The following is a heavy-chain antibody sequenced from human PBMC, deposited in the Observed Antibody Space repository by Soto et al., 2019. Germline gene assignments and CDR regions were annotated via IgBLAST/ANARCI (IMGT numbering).Heavy chain of an antibody. CDR1: GGSISSGGYY. D-gene: IGHD6-6*01. CDR3: ARGGWGSSPNFFDS. CDR2: IYYRGST. J-gene: IGHJ4*02. Sequence: QVQLQESGPGLVKPSQTLSLTCTVSGGSISSGGYYWSWIRQHPGKGLEWIGYIYYRGSTYYNPSLKSRGTVSVDTSKNQFPLKLSSVTAADTALYYCARGGWGSSPNFFDSWGQGTLVTVSS. V-gene: IGHV4-31*03.